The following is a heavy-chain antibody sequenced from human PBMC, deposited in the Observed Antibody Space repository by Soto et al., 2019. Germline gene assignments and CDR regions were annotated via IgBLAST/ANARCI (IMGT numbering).Heavy chain of an antibody. CDR1: GGTFSSYT. Sequence: QVQLVQSGAEVKKPGSSVKVSCKASGGTFSSYTISWVRQAPGQELEWMGRIIPILGIANYAQKFQGRVTINTDKSTSTAYMELSSLRSEDTAVYYCARSFELERRIQDYYYYYMDVWGKGTTVTVSS. V-gene: IGHV1-69*02. CDR2: IIPILGIA. CDR3: ARSFELERRIQDYYYYYMDV. D-gene: IGHD1-1*01. J-gene: IGHJ6*03.